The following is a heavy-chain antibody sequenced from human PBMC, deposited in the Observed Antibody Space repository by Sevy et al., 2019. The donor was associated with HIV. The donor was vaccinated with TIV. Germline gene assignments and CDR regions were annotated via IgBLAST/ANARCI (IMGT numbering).Heavy chain of an antibody. V-gene: IGHV3-23*01. D-gene: IGHD6-19*01. J-gene: IGHJ4*02. CDR1: GFTLTNYG. Sequence: GGSLRLSCAASGFTLTNYGMHWVRQAPGKGLEWVSGISNSGANTYYADSVRGRFTVSRDNSKNTVYLQLNSLRAEDTAIHYCAKEWTLLSDWYGEFDYWGQGTLVTVSS. CDR3: AKEWTLLSDWYGEFDY. CDR2: ISNSGANT.